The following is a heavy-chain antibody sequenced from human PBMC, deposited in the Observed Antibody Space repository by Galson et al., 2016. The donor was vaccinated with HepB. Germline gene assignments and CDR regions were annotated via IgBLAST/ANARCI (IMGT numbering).Heavy chain of an antibody. CDR2: ISVTSVYR. CDR1: GFTFSDYY. Sequence: SLRLSCAASGFTFSDYYMTWIRQAPGKGLEWVSYISVTSVYRNYADSVKGRFTISRDNAKKSLYLQMSSLRAEDTAVYYCARGSLYYDSTPDAFDIWGQGTMVTVSS. CDR3: ARGSLYYDSTPDAFDI. D-gene: IGHD3-22*01. V-gene: IGHV3-11*06. J-gene: IGHJ3*02.